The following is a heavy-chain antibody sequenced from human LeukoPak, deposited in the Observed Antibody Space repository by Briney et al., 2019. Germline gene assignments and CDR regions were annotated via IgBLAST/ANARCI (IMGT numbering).Heavy chain of an antibody. CDR1: GFTFSSYG. J-gene: IGHJ4*02. CDR2: ISYDGSNK. D-gene: IGHD3-9*01. Sequence: AGRSLRLSCAASGFTFSSYGMHWVRRAPGKGLEWVAVISYDGSNKYYADSVKGRFTIPRDNSKNTLYLQMNSLRAEDTAVYYCAKDRPSRYFDWLFGYWGQGTLVTVSS. CDR3: AKDRPSRYFDWLFGY. V-gene: IGHV3-30*18.